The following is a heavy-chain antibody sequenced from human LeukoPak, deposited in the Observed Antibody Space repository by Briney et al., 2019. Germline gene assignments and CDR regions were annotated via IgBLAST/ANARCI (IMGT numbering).Heavy chain of an antibody. CDR1: GFTFSSYA. V-gene: IGHV4-34*01. CDR3: ARYCSSTSCYFRNKYGMDV. D-gene: IGHD2-2*01. CDR2: INHSGST. J-gene: IGHJ6*02. Sequence: PGGSLRLSCAASGFTFSSYAMSWIRQPPGKGLEWIGEINHSGSTNYNPSLKSRVTISVDTSKNQFSLKLSSVTAADTAVYYCARYCSSTSCYFRNKYGMDVWGQGTTVTVSS.